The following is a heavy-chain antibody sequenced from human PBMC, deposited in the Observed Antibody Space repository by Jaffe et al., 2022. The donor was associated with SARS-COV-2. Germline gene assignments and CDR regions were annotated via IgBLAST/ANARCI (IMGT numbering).Heavy chain of an antibody. V-gene: IGHV3-66*02. D-gene: IGHD3-16*01. CDR3: AGDGADRNGYVYD. J-gene: IGHJ4*02. Sequence: EVQLVESGGGLVQPGESLRLSCAVSGFTVSSNFMSWVRQAPGKGLEWVSVIYGGNSRSNSIYYAESVKGRFTISRDDSKNTVYLQMNSLKTEDTAVYYCAGDGADRNGYVYDWGQGTLVTVSS. CDR2: IYGGNSRSNSI. CDR1: GFTVSSNF.